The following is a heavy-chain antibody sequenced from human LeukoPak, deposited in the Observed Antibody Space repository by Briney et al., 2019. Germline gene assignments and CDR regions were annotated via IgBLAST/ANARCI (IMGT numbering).Heavy chain of an antibody. Sequence: PSETLSLTCAVSGGSISSGGYSWSWIRQPPGKGLEWIGEINHSGSTNYNPSLKSRVTISVDTSKNQFSLKLSSVTAADTAVYYCARGRWGDYGGSWGRNWFDPWGQGTLVTVSS. V-gene: IGHV4-30-2*01. D-gene: IGHD4-23*01. CDR2: INHSGST. CDR1: GGSISSGGYS. J-gene: IGHJ5*02. CDR3: ARGRWGDYGGSWGRNWFDP.